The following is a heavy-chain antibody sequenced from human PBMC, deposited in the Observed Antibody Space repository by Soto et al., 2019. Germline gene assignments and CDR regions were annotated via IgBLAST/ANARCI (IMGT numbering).Heavy chain of an antibody. V-gene: IGHV1-2*04. CDR2: INPNSGGT. D-gene: IGHD6-13*01. J-gene: IGHJ6*02. Sequence: ASVKVSCKASGYTFTGYYLHWVRQAPGQGLEWMGWINPNSGGTNYAQKFQGWVTMTRDTSISTAYMELSRLRSDDTAVYYCARDLEQQLVRRAGHYCYYGMDVWGQGTPVTVYS. CDR3: ARDLEQQLVRRAGHYCYYGMDV. CDR1: GYTFTGYY.